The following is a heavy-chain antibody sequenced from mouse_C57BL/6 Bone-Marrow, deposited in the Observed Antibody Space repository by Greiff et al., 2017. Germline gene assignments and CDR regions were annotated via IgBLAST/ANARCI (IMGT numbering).Heavy chain of an antibody. V-gene: IGHV1-18*01. CDR3: AREGNPRCRYFDV. CDR1: GYTFTDYN. J-gene: IGHJ1*03. CDR2: INPNNGGT. D-gene: IGHD2-1*01. Sequence: VQLKESGPELVKPGASVKIPCKASGYTFTDYNMDWVKQSHGKSLEWIGDINPNNGGTIYNQKFKGKATLTVDKSSSTAYMELRSLTSEDTAVYYCAREGNPRCRYFDVWGTGTTVTVSS.